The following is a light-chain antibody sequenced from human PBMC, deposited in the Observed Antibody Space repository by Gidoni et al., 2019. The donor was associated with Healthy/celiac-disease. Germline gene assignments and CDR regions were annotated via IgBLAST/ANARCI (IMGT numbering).Light chain of an antibody. J-gene: IGKJ5*01. CDR1: QSLLHSNGYNY. Sequence: DIVMTQSPLSLPVTPGEPASISCRSSQSLLHSNGYNYLDWYLQKPGQSTQLLIYLGSNRASGVPDRCSGSGSGTEFTRKSSRVEAEDVGVYYCMQDLQTPPTFGQGTRLEIK. V-gene: IGKV2-28*01. CDR3: MQDLQTPPT. CDR2: LGS.